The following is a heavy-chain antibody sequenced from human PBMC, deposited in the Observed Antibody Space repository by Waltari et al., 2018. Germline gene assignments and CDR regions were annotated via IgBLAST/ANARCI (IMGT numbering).Heavy chain of an antibody. Sequence: QVQLQESAPGLVKPSETLSLTCTVSGGSISSYYWSWIRQPPGKGLEWIGYNYYSGSTNYNPALKSRVTISVDTSKNQFSLKLSSVTAADTAVYYCARDKGSSWYRGDAFDIWGQGTMVTVSS. J-gene: IGHJ3*02. V-gene: IGHV4-59*01. D-gene: IGHD6-13*01. CDR3: ARDKGSSWYRGDAFDI. CDR1: GGSISSYY. CDR2: NYYSGST.